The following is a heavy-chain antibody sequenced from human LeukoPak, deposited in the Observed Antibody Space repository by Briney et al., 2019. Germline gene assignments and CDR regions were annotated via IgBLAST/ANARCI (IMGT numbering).Heavy chain of an antibody. CDR1: GFTFSSYW. J-gene: IGHJ4*02. V-gene: IGHV3-7*01. CDR3: AREGIAAAAFFDY. Sequence: PGGSLRLSCAASGFTFSSYWMSWVRQAPGKGLEWVANIKQDGSEKYYVDSVKGRFTISRDDAKNSLYLQMNSLRAEDTAVYYCAREGIAAAAFFDYWGQGTLVTVSS. D-gene: IGHD6-13*01. CDR2: IKQDGSEK.